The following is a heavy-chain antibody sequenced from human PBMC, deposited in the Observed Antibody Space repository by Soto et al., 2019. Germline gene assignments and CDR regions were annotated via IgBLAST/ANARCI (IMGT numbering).Heavy chain of an antibody. CDR3: ARDPFPSDYYDSSGHNWFDP. Sequence: PGGSRRLSWSGSGFTFISYPLHWVRPSPGKGVEYVSALSSNGGSIYYATSVKGRFTISRDNSKNTMYLQMGSLRAEDMAVYYCARDPFPSDYYDSSGHNWFDPWGQGT. D-gene: IGHD3-22*01. CDR1: GFTFISYP. CDR2: LSSNGGSI. V-gene: IGHV3-64*01. J-gene: IGHJ5*02.